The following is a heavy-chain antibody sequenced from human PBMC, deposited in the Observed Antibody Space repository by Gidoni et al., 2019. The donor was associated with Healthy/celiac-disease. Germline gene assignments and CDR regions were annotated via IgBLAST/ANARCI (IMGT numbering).Heavy chain of an antibody. CDR2: INPSGGST. CDR1: GYTFTSYY. D-gene: IGHD1-1*01. J-gene: IGHJ6*02. CDR3: ARDRVENYYYYGMDV. V-gene: IGHV1-46*01. Sequence: QVQLVQSGAEVKKPGASVKVSCKASGYTFTSYYMHWVRQAPGQGLEWMGIINPSGGSTSYAQKCQGRVTMTRDTSTSTVYMELSSLRSEDTAVYYCARDRVENYYYYGMDVWGQGTTVTVSS.